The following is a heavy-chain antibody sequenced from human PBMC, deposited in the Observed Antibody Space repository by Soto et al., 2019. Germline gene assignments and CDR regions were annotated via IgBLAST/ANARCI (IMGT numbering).Heavy chain of an antibody. V-gene: IGHV3-7*05. Sequence: GGSLRLSCAASGFSISTYWMGWVRQFPGKGLEWVANIKYDDSEKPYMDSVEGRFTISRDNSKNTLYLQMNSLRAEDTAVYYCAKEPKTVAGGMDVWGQGTTVTVSS. CDR1: GFSISTYW. CDR3: AKEPKTVAGGMDV. J-gene: IGHJ6*02. D-gene: IGHD4-17*01. CDR2: IKYDDSEK.